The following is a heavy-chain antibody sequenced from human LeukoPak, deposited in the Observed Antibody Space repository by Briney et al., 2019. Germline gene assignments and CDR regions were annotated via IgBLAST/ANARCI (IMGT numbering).Heavy chain of an antibody. CDR1: GFTFSSYS. CDR2: ISSSSSYI. V-gene: IGHV3-21*01. Sequence: GGSLRLSCAASGFTFSSYSMNWVRQAPGKGLEWVSSISSSSSYIYYADSVKGRFTISRDNAKNSLYLQMNSLRAEDTAVYHCARDFGGDYYYYMDVWGKGTTVTVSS. D-gene: IGHD2-21*01. CDR3: ARDFGGDYYYYMDV. J-gene: IGHJ6*03.